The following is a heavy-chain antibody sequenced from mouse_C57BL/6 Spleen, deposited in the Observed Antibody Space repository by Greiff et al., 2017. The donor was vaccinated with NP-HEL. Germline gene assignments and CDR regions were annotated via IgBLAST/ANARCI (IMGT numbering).Heavy chain of an antibody. V-gene: IGHV1-64*01. J-gene: IGHJ1*03. Sequence: QVQLQQPGAELVKPGASVKLSCKASGYTFTSYWMHWVKQRPGQGLEWIGMIHPNSGSTNYNEKFKSKATLTVDKSSSTAYMQLSSLTSEDSAVYYCARSSSHWYFDVWGTGTTVTVSS. D-gene: IGHD1-1*01. CDR1: GYTFTSYW. CDR3: ARSSSHWYFDV. CDR2: IHPNSGST.